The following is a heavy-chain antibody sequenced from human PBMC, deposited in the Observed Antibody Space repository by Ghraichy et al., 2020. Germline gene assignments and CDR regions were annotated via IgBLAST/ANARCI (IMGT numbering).Heavy chain of an antibody. V-gene: IGHV3-23*01. Sequence: GSLRLSCAASGFTFSSYAMSWVRQAPGKGLEWVSAISGSGGSTYYADSVKGRFTISRDNSKNTLYLQMNSLRAEDTAVYYCAKADIVPAANTWYYFDYWGQGTLVTVSS. J-gene: IGHJ4*02. CDR2: ISGSGGST. CDR1: GFTFSSYA. CDR3: AKADIVPAANTWYYFDY. D-gene: IGHD2-2*01.